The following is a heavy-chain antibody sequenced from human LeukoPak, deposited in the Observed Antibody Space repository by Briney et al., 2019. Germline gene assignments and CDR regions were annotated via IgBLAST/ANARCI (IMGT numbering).Heavy chain of an antibody. CDR1: GFTFSSYG. D-gene: IGHD3-22*01. Sequence: GGSLRLSCAASGFTFSSYGMHWVRQAPGKGLEWVAVIWYDGSNKYYADSVKGRFTISRDNSKNTLYLQMSSLRAEDTAVYYCAKSKRRHDSSGYARGGYYYYYYMDVWGKGTTVTVSS. CDR2: IWYDGSNK. CDR3: AKSKRRHDSSGYARGGYYYYYYMDV. J-gene: IGHJ6*03. V-gene: IGHV3-33*06.